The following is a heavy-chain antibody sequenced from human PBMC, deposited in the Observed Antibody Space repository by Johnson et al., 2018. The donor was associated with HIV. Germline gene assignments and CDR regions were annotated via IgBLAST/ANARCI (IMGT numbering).Heavy chain of an antibody. D-gene: IGHD3-9*01. CDR2: ISFDGNLK. J-gene: IGHJ3*02. CDR3: ARIPILRYFDWLYDAFDI. CDR1: GLSFSNFG. V-gene: IGHV3-33*08. Sequence: QMQLVESGGGVVQPGKSLTLSCVGSGLSFSNFGIHWVRQAPCKGPEWVAVISFDGNLKKYADSVKGRFTISRDNSKNTLYLQMNSLRAEDTAVYYCARIPILRYFDWLYDAFDIWGQGTMVTVSS.